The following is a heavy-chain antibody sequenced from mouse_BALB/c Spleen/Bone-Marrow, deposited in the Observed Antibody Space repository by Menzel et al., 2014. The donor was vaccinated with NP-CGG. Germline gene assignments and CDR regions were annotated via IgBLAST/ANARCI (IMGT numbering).Heavy chain of an antibody. Sequence: EVKLVESGGGLVKPGGSLKLSCAASGFIFSSYAMSWVRRTPEKRLEWVATISSGGSYTYYPDSVKGRFTISRDNAKNTLYLQMSSLRSEDTAMYYCARHGITRLLDYWGQGTTLTASS. CDR3: ARHGITRLLDY. J-gene: IGHJ2*01. CDR1: GFIFSSYA. D-gene: IGHD2-4*01. V-gene: IGHV5-9-3*01. CDR2: ISSGGSYT.